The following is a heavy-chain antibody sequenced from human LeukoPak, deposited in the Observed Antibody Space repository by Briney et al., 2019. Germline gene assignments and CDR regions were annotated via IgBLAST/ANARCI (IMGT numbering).Heavy chain of an antibody. J-gene: IGHJ4*02. CDR1: GYTFTSYG. CDR2: ISAYNGNT. V-gene: IGHV1-18*01. Sequence: ASVKVSCKASGYTFTSYGISWVRQAPGQGLEWMGWISAYNGNTKYSQKFQGRVTITRDTSASTAYMELSSLRSEDTAVYYCARDYVWGSYRYTGVDYWGQGTLVTVSS. D-gene: IGHD3-16*02. CDR3: ARDYVWGSYRYTGVDY.